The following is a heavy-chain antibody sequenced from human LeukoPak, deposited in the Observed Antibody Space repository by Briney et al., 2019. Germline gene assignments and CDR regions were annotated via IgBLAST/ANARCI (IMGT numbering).Heavy chain of an antibody. J-gene: IGHJ4*02. CDR1: GISVSRYW. CDR3: ATYTGAHHKTFDD. D-gene: IGHD7-27*01. Sequence: GGSLRLSCAASGISVSRYWMSWVRQAPGEGLEWVASIKQDESEKDYVGSVKGRFTIGRDNAMNSLYLQMNSLRAEDTALYYCATYTGAHHKTFDDWGQGTLVTVSS. CDR2: IKQDESEK. V-gene: IGHV3-7*03.